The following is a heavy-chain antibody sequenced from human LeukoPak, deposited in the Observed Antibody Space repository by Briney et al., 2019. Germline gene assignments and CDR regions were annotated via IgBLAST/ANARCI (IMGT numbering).Heavy chain of an antibody. CDR1: GGSISSGDHY. CDR2: IYFSGST. V-gene: IGHV4-30-4*01. Sequence: PSETLSLTCTVSGGSISSGDHYWSWIRQPPGKGLEWIGYIYFSGSTYYNPSLKSRVTISVDTSKNQFSLNLRSVTAADTAVYYCARHGSVRSPLGPWGQGTLVTVSS. CDR3: ARHGSVRSPLGP. J-gene: IGHJ5*02. D-gene: IGHD3-10*01.